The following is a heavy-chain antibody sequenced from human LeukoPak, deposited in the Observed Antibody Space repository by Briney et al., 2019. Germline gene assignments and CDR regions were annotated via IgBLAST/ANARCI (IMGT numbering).Heavy chain of an antibody. V-gene: IGHV1-69*13. CDR3: AREIRFLAGDDWFDP. J-gene: IGHJ5*02. CDR1: GGTFSSYA. CDR2: IIPIFGTA. D-gene: IGHD3-3*01. Sequence: GASVKVSCKASGGTFSSYAISWVRQAPGQGLEWMGGIIPIFGTANYAQKFQGRVTITADESTSTAYMELSSLRSEDTAVYYCAREIRFLAGDDWFDPWGQGTLVTVSS.